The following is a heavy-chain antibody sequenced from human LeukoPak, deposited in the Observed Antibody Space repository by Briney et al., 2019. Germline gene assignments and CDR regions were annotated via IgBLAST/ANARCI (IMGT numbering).Heavy chain of an antibody. D-gene: IGHD2-21*01. CDR1: GFTLTTFG. CDR3: ARGRGSS. CDR2: IGTRGTTM. V-gene: IGHV3-48*02. Sequence: PGRSLRLSCTASGFTLTTFGMHWVRQAPGKGLEWISYIGTRGTTMYYADSVKGRFTISRDNAKHSLYLQMNSLRDEDTAIYYCARGRGSSWGQGTLVTVSS. J-gene: IGHJ5*02.